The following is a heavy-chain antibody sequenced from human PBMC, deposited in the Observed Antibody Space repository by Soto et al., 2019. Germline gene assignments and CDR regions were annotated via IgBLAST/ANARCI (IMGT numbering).Heavy chain of an antibody. D-gene: IGHD3-9*01. CDR1: GYTFTSYY. J-gene: IGHJ5*02. CDR2: INPSGGST. CDR3: ARDPGFFTILNGFDP. Sequence: ASVKVSCKASGYTFTSYYMHWVRQAPGQGLEWMGIINPSGGSTSYAQKFQGRVTMTRDTSTSTVYMELSSLRSEDTAVYYCARDPGFFTILNGFDPRGQGTLVT. V-gene: IGHV1-46*03.